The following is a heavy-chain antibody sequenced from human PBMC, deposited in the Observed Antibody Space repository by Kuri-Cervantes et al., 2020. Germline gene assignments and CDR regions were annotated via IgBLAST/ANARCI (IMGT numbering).Heavy chain of an antibody. D-gene: IGHD6-13*01. CDR3: ARHSSRWGMDV. CDR2: IKQDGSEK. CDR1: GFTFSSYW. J-gene: IGHJ6*02. V-gene: IGHV3-7*01. Sequence: GESLKISCAGSGFTFSSYWMSWVRQAPGKGLAWVANIKQDGSEKYYADSLKGRFNISRDNSKNTLYLQMNSLRAEDTAVYYCARHSSRWGMDVWVQGTTVTVSS.